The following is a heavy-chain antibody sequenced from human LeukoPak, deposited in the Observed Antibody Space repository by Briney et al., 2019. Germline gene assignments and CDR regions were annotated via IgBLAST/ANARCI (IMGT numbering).Heavy chain of an antibody. CDR1: GGTFSSYA. CDR3: AREDRQGGYSGYDGY. Sequence: ASVKVSCKASGGTFSSYAISWVRQAPGQGLEWMGRIIPILGIANYAQKFQGRVTITADKSTSTAYMELSSLRSEDTAVYYCAREDRQGGYSGYDGYWGQGTLVTVSS. D-gene: IGHD5-12*01. V-gene: IGHV1-69*04. CDR2: IIPILGIA. J-gene: IGHJ4*02.